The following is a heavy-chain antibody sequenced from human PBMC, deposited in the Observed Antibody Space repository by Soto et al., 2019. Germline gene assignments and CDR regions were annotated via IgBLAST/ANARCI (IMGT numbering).Heavy chain of an antibody. Sequence: QVQLQESGPGLVKPSETLTLTCTVSGGSVNNGNYYWSWIRQPPGKGLAWIGHIYYSGSTNYNPSLKSRVIISIDPSKKQFSLKLSSVTAADTAVYFCARDPGVGLSARWFDPWGQGALVTVSS. V-gene: IGHV4-61*01. CDR2: IYYSGST. D-gene: IGHD2-8*01. CDR1: GGSVNNGNYY. CDR3: ARDPGVGLSARWFDP. J-gene: IGHJ5*02.